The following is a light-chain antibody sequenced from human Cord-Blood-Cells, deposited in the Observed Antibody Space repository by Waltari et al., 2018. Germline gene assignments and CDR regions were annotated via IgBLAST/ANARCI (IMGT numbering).Light chain of an antibody. J-gene: IGKJ1*01. V-gene: IGKV1-39*01. CDR3: QQSYSTPWT. CDR2: AAS. CDR1: QSITSY. Sequence: DIQMTPSTLSLCASIGDRVTITCRASQSITSYLNWYQQKPGKAPKLLIYAASSLQSGVPSRFSGSGSGTDFTLTISSLQPEDFATYYCQQSYSTPWTFGQGTKVEIK.